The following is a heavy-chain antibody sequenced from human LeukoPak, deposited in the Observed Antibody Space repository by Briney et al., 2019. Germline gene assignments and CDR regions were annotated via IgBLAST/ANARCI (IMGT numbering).Heavy chain of an antibody. CDR3: ALSGYYSVN. CDR1: GFTFSNYA. J-gene: IGHJ4*02. V-gene: IGHV3-30-3*01. CDR2: ISYDGSNK. D-gene: IGHD3-3*01. Sequence: PGRSLRLSCAASGFTFSNYAMHWVRQAPGKGLEWVSVISYDGSNKYYADSVQGRFTISRDDSKNTLFLQMNSLGAEDTAVYYCALSGYYSVNWGQGTLVTVSS.